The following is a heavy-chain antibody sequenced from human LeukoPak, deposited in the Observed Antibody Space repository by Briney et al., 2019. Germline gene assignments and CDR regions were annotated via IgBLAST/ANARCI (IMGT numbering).Heavy chain of an antibody. V-gene: IGHV3-21*01. J-gene: IGHJ5*02. Sequence: GGSLRLSCAASGFTLSDYHMTWVRQAPGKGLEWLSSITTISHYIYYAGAVRGRFTISRDNAKNSLYLQMNSLRGEDTAVYYCARSGGPGTYHQLRYNWFGPWGQGTLVTVSS. D-gene: IGHD3-10*01. CDR2: ITTISHYI. CDR3: ARSGGPGTYHQLRYNWFGP. CDR1: GFTLSDYH.